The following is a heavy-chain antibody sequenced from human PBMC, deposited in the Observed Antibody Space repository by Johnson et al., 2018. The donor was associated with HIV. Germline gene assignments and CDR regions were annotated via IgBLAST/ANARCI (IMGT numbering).Heavy chain of an antibody. J-gene: IGHJ3*02. CDR2: IGTIDDT. CDR3: ARPVVADYRGAFDI. Sequence: VQLVESGGGLVQPGGSLRLSCAASGFTFSSYDMHWVRQATGKGLEWVSGIGTIDDTYYSDSVKGRFTISRENAKNSLYLQMNSLRAEDTAVYYCARPVVADYRGAFDIWGQGTMVTVSS. V-gene: IGHV3-13*01. CDR1: GFTFSSYD. D-gene: IGHD3-22*01.